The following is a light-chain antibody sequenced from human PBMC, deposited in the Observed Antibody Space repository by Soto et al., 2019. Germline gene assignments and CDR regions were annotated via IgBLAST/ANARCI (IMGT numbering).Light chain of an antibody. Sequence: EIVLTHPPATLSLSPGQRATLSSRASQSVSSYFAWYQQKPAQAPRLLIYDTSNRPTVIQARFSGSGSGTDFSPHIICLEPEDFGVYCCHTRSNWPWSCGQGTKVDIK. V-gene: IGKV3-11*01. CDR2: DTS. CDR1: QSVSSY. CDR3: HTRSNWPWS. J-gene: IGKJ1*01.